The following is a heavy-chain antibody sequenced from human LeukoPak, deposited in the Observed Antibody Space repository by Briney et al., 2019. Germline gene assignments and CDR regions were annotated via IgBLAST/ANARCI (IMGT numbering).Heavy chain of an antibody. CDR2: IYYSGSI. V-gene: IGHV4-39*07. D-gene: IGHD6-13*01. CDR1: GGSISSSSYY. CDR3: AIEGIAAALGDY. J-gene: IGHJ4*02. Sequence: SETLSLTCTVSGGSISSSSYYWGWIRQPPGKGMEWIGSIYYSGSIYYNPSLKSRVTISVDTSKNQFSLKLSSVTAADTAVYYCAIEGIAAALGDYWGQGTLVTVSS.